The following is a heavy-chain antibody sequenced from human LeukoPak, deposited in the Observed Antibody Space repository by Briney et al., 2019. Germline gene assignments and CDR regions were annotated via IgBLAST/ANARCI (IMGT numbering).Heavy chain of an antibody. Sequence: GASVKISCKASRGTFCSYAISWVRHAPGQGLEWMGGINPIVGTASYAQKFQGRVTITADESTSTAHMELSSLRSDDTALYYCARDLLASAGSVIDYWGQGTLVTVSS. CDR3: ARDLLASAGSVIDY. D-gene: IGHD6-13*01. J-gene: IGHJ4*02. V-gene: IGHV1-69*13. CDR2: INPIVGTA. CDR1: RGTFCSYA.